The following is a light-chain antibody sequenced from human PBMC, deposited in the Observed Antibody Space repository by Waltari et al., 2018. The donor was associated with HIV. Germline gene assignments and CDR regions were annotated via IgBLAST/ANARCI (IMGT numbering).Light chain of an antibody. CDR1: SSDVGSYNL. Sequence: QSALPQPASMSGSPGQSITITCTGTSSDVGSYNLVSWYQQHPGKAPKLMIYEVSKRPSGVSNRFSGSKSGNTASLTISGLQAEDEADYYCCSYAGSSTYVFGTGTKVTVL. J-gene: IGLJ1*01. CDR2: EVS. V-gene: IGLV2-23*02. CDR3: CSYAGSSTYV.